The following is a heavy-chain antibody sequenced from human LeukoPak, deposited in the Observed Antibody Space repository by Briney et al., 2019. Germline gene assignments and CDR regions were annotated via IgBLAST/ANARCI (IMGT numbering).Heavy chain of an antibody. V-gene: IGHV1-8*01. J-gene: IGHJ4*02. CDR1: GYTFTSYD. D-gene: IGHD6-13*01. CDR2: MNPNNGNT. Sequence: ASVKVSCKASGYTFTSYDINWVRQATGQGLEWMGWMNPNNGNTGYAQKFQGRVTMTRNTSISTAYMELSSLRSEDTAVYYCARQIARGYYFDYWGQGTLVTVSS. CDR3: ARQIARGYYFDY.